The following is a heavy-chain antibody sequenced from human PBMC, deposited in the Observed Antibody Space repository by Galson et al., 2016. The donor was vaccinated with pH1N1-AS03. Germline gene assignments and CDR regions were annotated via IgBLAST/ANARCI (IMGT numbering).Heavy chain of an antibody. CDR3: ARNSDSLGAFDV. D-gene: IGHD1-7*01. J-gene: IGHJ3*01. CDR2: FIPIFGTT. Sequence: SVKVSCKASGDTFTKSAINWVRQAPGQGLEWMGGFIPIFGTTNYAPKYQGRVTFTTDDSTTTVYMELSNLRSEDTAVYYCARNSDSLGAFDVWGQGTLLGVSS. CDR1: GDTFTKSA. V-gene: IGHV1-69*05.